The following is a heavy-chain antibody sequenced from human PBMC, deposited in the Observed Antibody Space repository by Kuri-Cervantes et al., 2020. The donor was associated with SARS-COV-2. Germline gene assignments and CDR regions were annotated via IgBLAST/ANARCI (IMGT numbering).Heavy chain of an antibody. CDR2: IYHSGST. Sequence: GSLRLSCTVSGDFISNYFWTWIRQPPGKGLEWIGSIYHSGSTYYNPSLKSRVTISVDTSKNQFSLKLSSVTAADTAVYYCARDRYDQMDVWGKGTTVTVSS. J-gene: IGHJ6*04. CDR3: ARDRYDQMDV. CDR1: GDFISNYF. D-gene: IGHD3-3*01. V-gene: IGHV4-59*01.